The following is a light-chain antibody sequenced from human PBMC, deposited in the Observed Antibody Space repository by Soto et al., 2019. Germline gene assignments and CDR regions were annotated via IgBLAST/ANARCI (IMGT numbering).Light chain of an antibody. CDR3: QHYGTSPWT. CDR1: ESVSGSY. J-gene: IGKJ2*02. V-gene: IGKV3-20*01. Sequence: EIVLTQSPGTLSLSPGERATLSCRASESVSGSYLAWYQQTPGQAPRLLIYGASSRAAGIPDRFSGSGSGTDFTLTISRLEPEDFAVYYCQHYGTSPWTFGQGTKLEIK. CDR2: GAS.